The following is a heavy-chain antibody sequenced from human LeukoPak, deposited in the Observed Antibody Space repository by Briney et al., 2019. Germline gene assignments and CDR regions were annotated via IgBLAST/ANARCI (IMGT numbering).Heavy chain of an antibody. Sequence: GGSLRLSCAASGFTFSDHYMDWVRQAPGKGLEWVGRTRNKANSYTTEYAASVKGRFTISRDDSKNSLYLQMNSLKTEDTAVYYCARARITMVRGPGQNYYYYYGMDVWGQGTTVTVSS. CDR1: GFTFSDHY. V-gene: IGHV3-72*01. CDR3: ARARITMVRGPGQNYYYYYGMDV. J-gene: IGHJ6*02. CDR2: TRNKANSYTT. D-gene: IGHD3-10*01.